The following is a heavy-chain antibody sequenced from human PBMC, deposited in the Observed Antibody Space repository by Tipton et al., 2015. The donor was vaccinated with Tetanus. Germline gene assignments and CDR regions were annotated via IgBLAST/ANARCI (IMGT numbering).Heavy chain of an antibody. CDR1: GYTLTCYY. CDR3: SRTGLYLSSEGFDI. Sequence: QSGPEVKKPGASVKVSCKASGYTLTCYYMHWVRQAPGQGLEWMGWINPNNGGTHFARKFQDRVTLTTDTSISTAYMELSRLTSDDTAIYFCSRTGLYLSSEGFDIWGQGTMVIVSS. CDR2: INPNNGGT. V-gene: IGHV1-2*02. D-gene: IGHD3/OR15-3a*01. J-gene: IGHJ3*02.